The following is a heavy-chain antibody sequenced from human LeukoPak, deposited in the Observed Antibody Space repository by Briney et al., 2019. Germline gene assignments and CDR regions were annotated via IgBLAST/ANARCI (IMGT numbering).Heavy chain of an antibody. CDR1: GLSVSSTY. V-gene: IGHV3-53*01. J-gene: IGHJ4*02. CDR3: VGEDKY. D-gene: IGHD2-15*01. CDR2: IYSGGST. Sequence: HPGGSLGLSCAASGLSVSSTYMTWVRQAPGKGLEWVSVIYSGGSTNYADSLKGRFSISRDNSKNTLYLQMNSLRAEDTAVYYCVGEDKYWGQGTLVTVSS.